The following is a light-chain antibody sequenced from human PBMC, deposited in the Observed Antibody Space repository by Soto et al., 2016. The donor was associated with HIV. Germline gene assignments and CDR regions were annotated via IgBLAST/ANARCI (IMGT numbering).Light chain of an antibody. CDR2: KDS. CDR1: VLTKKY. CDR3: YSAADNNWV. J-gene: IGLJ3*02. V-gene: IGLV3-27*01. Sequence: SYELTQPSSVSVSPGQTATITCSGDVLTKKYARWFQQKPGQAPMLVIYKDSERPSGIPERFSGSSSGTTVTLTISGAQVEDEADYYCYSAADNNWVFGGGTKLTVL.